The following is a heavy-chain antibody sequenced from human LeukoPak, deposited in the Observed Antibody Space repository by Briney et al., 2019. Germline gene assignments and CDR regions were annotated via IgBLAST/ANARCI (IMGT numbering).Heavy chain of an antibody. CDR1: GGSLSTSSYY. V-gene: IGHV4-39*07. CDR3: ARGSPRLYGDYGFGFDY. CDR2: IYYTGST. J-gene: IGHJ4*02. Sequence: PSETLSLTCTVSGGSLSTSSYYWGWIRQPPGKGLEWIGSIYYTGSTYYNPSLKSRVTISVDTSKNQFSLKLSSVTAADTAVYYCARGSPRLYGDYGFGFDYWGQGTLVTVSS. D-gene: IGHD4-17*01.